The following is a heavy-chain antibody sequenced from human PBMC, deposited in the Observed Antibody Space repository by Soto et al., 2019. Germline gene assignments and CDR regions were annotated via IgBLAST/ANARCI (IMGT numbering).Heavy chain of an antibody. Sequence: ASVKVSCKASGYTFTSSGISWVRQAPGQGLEWMGWISTDNGNTKYAQHLQGRVTITRDTSASTAYMELSSLRSEDTAVYYCARDMGFGLSDYWGQGTLVTVSS. D-gene: IGHD3-10*01. CDR1: GYTFTSSG. CDR3: ARDMGFGLSDY. V-gene: IGHV1-18*01. CDR2: ISTDNGNT. J-gene: IGHJ4*02.